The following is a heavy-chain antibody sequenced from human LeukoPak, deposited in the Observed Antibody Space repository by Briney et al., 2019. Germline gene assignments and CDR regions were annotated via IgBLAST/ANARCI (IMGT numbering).Heavy chain of an antibody. CDR3: ARERETTAFDF. CDR1: GYTFTNYY. J-gene: IGHJ4*02. D-gene: IGHD1-1*01. V-gene: IGHV1-2*02. CDR2: INPNSGGT. Sequence: GASVKVSCKASGYTFTNYYIHWVRQAPGQGLEWMGWINPNSGGTNYAQKFQGRVTMTRATSISTAYIEVSRLRSDDTAVYYCARERETTAFDFWGQGTLVTVSS.